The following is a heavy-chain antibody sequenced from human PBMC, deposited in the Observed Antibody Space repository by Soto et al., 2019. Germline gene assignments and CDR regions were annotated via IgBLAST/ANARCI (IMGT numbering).Heavy chain of an antibody. D-gene: IGHD5-18*01. J-gene: IGHJ4*02. CDR1: GFTFSSYA. CDR2: ISGSGGST. V-gene: IGHV3-23*01. CDR3: AIEKVDTAALYFDY. Sequence: GWYLRLSCAASGFTFSSYAMSWVRQAPGKGLEWVSAISGSGGSTYYADSVKGRFTISRDNSKNTLYLQMNSLRAEDTAVYYCAIEKVDTAALYFDYWGQGTPVTVS.